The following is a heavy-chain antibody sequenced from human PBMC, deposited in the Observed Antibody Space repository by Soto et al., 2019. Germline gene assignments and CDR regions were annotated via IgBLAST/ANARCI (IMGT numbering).Heavy chain of an antibody. V-gene: IGHV1-46*01. Sequence: ASVKVSCKASGYTFTSYYIHCVRQAPGQGREGMGIINPSGGSTSYAQKFQGRVTMTRDTSTSTVYMELSSLRSEDTAVYYCARDHGITIFGVVSGYYYYGMDVWGQGTTVTVS. CDR2: INPSGGST. CDR1: GYTFTSYY. D-gene: IGHD3-3*01. CDR3: ARDHGITIFGVVSGYYYYGMDV. J-gene: IGHJ6*02.